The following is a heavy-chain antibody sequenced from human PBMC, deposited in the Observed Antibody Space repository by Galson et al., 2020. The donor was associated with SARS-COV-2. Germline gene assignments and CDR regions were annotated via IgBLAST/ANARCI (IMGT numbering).Heavy chain of an antibody. CDR1: NY. CDR2: IRYNDDT. D-gene: IGHD3-22*01. V-gene: IGHV3-66*02. Sequence: NYMSWVLKAPGKGLEYVSRIRYNDDTNYSDFLKGRFTVSRDNSKNTLYLQMNSLRPEDTAIYYCARPHSSAYHWDFDLWGQGTMVNVSS. J-gene: IGHJ3*01. CDR3: ARPHSSAYHWDFDL.